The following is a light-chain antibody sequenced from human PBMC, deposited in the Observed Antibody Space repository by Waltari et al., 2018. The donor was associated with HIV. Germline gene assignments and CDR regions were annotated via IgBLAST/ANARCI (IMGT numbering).Light chain of an antibody. V-gene: IGLV3-19*01. Sequence: SSELTQDPDVSVALGQPPKITCKGDSLSSYYANWYQQKPGQAPVLVLHGKNSRPSGVPDRFSGSTSGSTASLTITGAQAEDEAVYHCHSRDSGGYSYVFGNGTQVTVL. CDR1: SLSSYY. CDR2: GKN. J-gene: IGLJ1*01. CDR3: HSRDSGGYSYV.